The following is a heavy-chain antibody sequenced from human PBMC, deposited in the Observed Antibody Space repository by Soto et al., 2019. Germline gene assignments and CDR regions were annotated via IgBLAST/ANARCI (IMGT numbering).Heavy chain of an antibody. Sequence: QVQLQESGPGLVKPSETLSLTCTVSGGSIDGYNCAWIRQPPGKSLEWVGYVYYNGGSRYNPSLESRVTLSMDTSKSQFSLQLRSVTVADTAVYYCVRQGIGNLHGLVDVWGRGTTVTVSS. V-gene: IGHV4-59*08. CDR3: VRQGIGNLHGLVDV. CDR2: VYYNGGS. CDR1: GGSIDGYN. J-gene: IGHJ6*02. D-gene: IGHD3-10*01.